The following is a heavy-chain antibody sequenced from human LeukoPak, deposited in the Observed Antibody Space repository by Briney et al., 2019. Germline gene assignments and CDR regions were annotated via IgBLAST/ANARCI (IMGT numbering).Heavy chain of an antibody. CDR1: GDSLNSYY. CDR2: IYYSGRT. J-gene: IGHJ4*02. CDR3: ARTHCSSTSCFYFDY. V-gene: IGHV4-59*01. D-gene: IGHD2-2*01. Sequence: PSETLSLTCTVSGDSLNSYYWNWIRQPPGKGLEWVGYIYYSGRTDYNPSLKSRVTISVDTSKHQFSMKLESVTAADTAVYFCARTHCSSTSCFYFDYWGQGSLVTVSS.